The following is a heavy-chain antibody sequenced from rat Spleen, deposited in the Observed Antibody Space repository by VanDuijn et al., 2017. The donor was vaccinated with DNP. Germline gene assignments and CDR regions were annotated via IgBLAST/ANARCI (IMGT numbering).Heavy chain of an antibody. D-gene: IGHD1-12*02. CDR3: ARGDYDGSYYSYYFDY. Sequence: VQLKESGPGLVQPSQTLSLTCTVSGFSLTDYSVHWVRQPPGKGLEWMGLMWSGGSTAYNSALKSRLSISRDTSKSQVFLKMNSLQTEDTATYYCARGDYDGSYYSYYFDYWGQGVMVTVSS. V-gene: IGHV2S63*01. J-gene: IGHJ2*01. CDR2: MWSGGST. CDR1: GFSLTDYS.